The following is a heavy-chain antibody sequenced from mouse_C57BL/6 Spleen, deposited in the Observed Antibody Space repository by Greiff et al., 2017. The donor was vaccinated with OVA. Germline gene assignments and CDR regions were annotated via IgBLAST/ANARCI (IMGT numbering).Heavy chain of an antibody. CDR2: INPSNGGT. Sequence: QVQLQQPGTDLVKPGASVKLSCKASGYTFTSYWMHWVKQRPGQGLEWIGNINPSNGGTNYNEKFKSKATLTVDKSSSTAYMQVSRLTCWDGGGYYGARDYYGSSYGFAYWGQGTLVTVSA. J-gene: IGHJ3*01. CDR3: ARDYYGSSYGFAY. D-gene: IGHD1-1*01. V-gene: IGHV1-53*01. CDR1: GYTFTSYW.